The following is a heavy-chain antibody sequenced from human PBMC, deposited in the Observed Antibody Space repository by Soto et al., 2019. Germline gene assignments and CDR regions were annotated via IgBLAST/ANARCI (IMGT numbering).Heavy chain of an antibody. CDR3: ARDLGGWTDY. CDR1: GYTFTSYA. CDR2: INAGNGNT. D-gene: IGHD6-19*01. J-gene: IGHJ4*02. V-gene: IGHV1-3*01. Sequence: GASVKVSCKASGYTFTSYAMHWVRQAPGQRLEWMGWINAGNGNTKYSQKFQGRVTITRDTSARTASMELSSLRSEDTTVYYCARDLGGWTDYWGQGTLVTVSS.